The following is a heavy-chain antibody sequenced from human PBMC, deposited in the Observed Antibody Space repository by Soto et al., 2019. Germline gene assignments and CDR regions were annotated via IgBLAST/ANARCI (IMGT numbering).Heavy chain of an antibody. CDR2: LSAYNGNT. Sequence: QVQLVQSGAEVKKPGASVKVSCKASGYTFTNYAISWVRQAPGQGLEGMGWLSAYNGNTNYAQKLQGRVTMTTDTSTSTASMELRSLRSDATAVYYCARALPPEDYWGQGTLVTVSS. V-gene: IGHV1-18*01. CDR1: GYTFTNYA. J-gene: IGHJ4*02. CDR3: ARALPPEDY.